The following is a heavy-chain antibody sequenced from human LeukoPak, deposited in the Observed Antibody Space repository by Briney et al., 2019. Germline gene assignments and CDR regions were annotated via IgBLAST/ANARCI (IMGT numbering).Heavy chain of an antibody. CDR1: GGTFSSYA. V-gene: IGHV1-69*13. D-gene: IGHD3-10*01. J-gene: IGHJ4*02. Sequence: RGASVKVSCKASGGTFSSYAISWVRQAPGQGLEWMGGIIPIFGTANYAQKFQGRVTITADESTSTAYMELSSLRSEDTAVYYCARDGSKITMVRGVIEIWGQGTLVTVSP. CDR2: IIPIFGTA. CDR3: ARDGSKITMVRGVIEI.